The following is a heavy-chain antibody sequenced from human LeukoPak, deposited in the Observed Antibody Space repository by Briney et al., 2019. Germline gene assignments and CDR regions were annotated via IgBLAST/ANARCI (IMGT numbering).Heavy chain of an antibody. Sequence: ASVKVSCKASGYTFTSYGISWVRQAPGQGLEWMGWISAYNGNTNYAQKLQGRVTMTTDTSTSTAYMELRSLRSDDTAVYYCARGLQENLAWLTTFSAFDVWGPGTMVTVSS. CDR3: ARGLQENLAWLTTFSAFDV. D-gene: IGHD5-24*01. J-gene: IGHJ3*01. CDR1: GYTFTSYG. CDR2: ISAYNGNT. V-gene: IGHV1-18*01.